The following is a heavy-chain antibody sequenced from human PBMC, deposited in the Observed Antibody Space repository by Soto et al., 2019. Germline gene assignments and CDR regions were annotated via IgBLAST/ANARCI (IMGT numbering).Heavy chain of an antibody. Sequence: QVQLVQSGAEVKKPGASVKVSCKVSGYTLTELSMHWVRQAPGKGLEWMGGFDPEDGETIYAQKSQXXXTXXEDTSTDTAYMELSSLRSEDTAVYYCATDLWRLWLKATGRYWGQGTLVTVSS. V-gene: IGHV1-24*01. CDR3: ATDLWRLWLKATGRY. J-gene: IGHJ4*02. D-gene: IGHD5-18*01. CDR2: FDPEDGET. CDR1: GYTLTELS.